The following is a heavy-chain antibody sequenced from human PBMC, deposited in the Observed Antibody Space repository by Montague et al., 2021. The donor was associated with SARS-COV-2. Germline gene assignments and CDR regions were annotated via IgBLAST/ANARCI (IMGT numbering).Heavy chain of an antibody. Sequence: ETLSLICAVYGGSFSGYYWSWIRQPPGKGLEWIGEINHSGSTNYNPSLKSRVTISVDTSKNQFSLKLSSVTAADTAVYYCARDRYSSSWYGQKYYFDYWGQGTLVTVSS. CDR3: ARDRYSSSWYGQKYYFDY. CDR2: INHSGST. CDR1: GGSFSGYY. J-gene: IGHJ4*02. D-gene: IGHD6-13*01. V-gene: IGHV4-34*01.